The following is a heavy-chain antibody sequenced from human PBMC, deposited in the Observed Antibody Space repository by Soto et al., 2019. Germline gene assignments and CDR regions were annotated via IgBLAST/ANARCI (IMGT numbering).Heavy chain of an antibody. J-gene: IGHJ4*01. CDR3: VRQFVSWGGYFAY. CDR2: ISDSGTIT. D-gene: IGHD3-16*01. CDR1: GFPVSNYE. Sequence: GSLRLSCVASGFPVSNYELNWVRQAPGKGLEWISYISDSGTITRYADSVKGRFTVSRDSATASLYLQMSSLGVDDTAVYFCVRQFVSWGGYFAYWGNGTLVTVSS. V-gene: IGHV3-48*03.